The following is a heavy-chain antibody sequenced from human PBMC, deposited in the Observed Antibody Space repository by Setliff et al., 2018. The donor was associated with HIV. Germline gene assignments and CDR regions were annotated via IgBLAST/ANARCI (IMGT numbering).Heavy chain of an antibody. CDR3: ARGRPRIQVWEGFDY. Sequence: SETLSLTCAVSGGPFSGYFWTWIRQAPGKGLEWIGDIYHSGDTNYNPSLKSRVTISTDMSRNQFSLRLSSVTAADMAVYFCARGRPRIQVWEGFDYWGQGILVTVSS. CDR1: GGPFSGYF. V-gene: IGHV4-34*01. D-gene: IGHD5-18*01. J-gene: IGHJ4*02. CDR2: IYHSGDT.